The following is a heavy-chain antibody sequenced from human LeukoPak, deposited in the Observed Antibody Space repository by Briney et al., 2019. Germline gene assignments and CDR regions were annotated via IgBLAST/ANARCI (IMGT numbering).Heavy chain of an antibody. V-gene: IGHV3-30*02. CDR3: AKDNPLDY. D-gene: IGHD1-14*01. Sequence: GGSLRLSCGASGFTFSNYGMLWVRQAPGKGLEWVAFIRYDGNNLLYADSVKGRFTISRDNSKNTLYLHIKSLRAEDTAVCYCAKDNPLDYWGQGTLVIVSS. J-gene: IGHJ4*02. CDR2: IRYDGNNL. CDR1: GFTFSNYG.